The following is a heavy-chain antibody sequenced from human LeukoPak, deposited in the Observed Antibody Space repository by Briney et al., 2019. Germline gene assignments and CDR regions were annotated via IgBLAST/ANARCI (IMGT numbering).Heavy chain of an antibody. Sequence: GSVKVSCKASGYTFTSYAMNWVRQAPGQGLEWMGWINTNTGNPTYAQGFTGRFVFSLDTSVSTAYLQISSLKAEDTAVYYCARGQSCCRHQYNWFDPWGQGTLVTVSS. CDR1: GYTFTSYA. D-gene: IGHD2-15*01. CDR2: INTNTGNP. CDR3: ARGQSCCRHQYNWFDP. J-gene: IGHJ5*02. V-gene: IGHV7-4-1*02.